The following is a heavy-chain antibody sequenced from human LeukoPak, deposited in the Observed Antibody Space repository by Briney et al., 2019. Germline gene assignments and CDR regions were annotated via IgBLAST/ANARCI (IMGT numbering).Heavy chain of an antibody. Sequence: SVKVSCKASGYTFTGYYMHWVRQAPGQGLEWMGGIIPMFGTANHAQKFQGRVTVTADESTSTAYMELSTLRSEDTAVYYCARGFLGYYMDVWGKGTTVTVSS. CDR1: GYTFTGYY. J-gene: IGHJ6*03. CDR2: IIPMFGTA. D-gene: IGHD3-3*01. CDR3: ARGFLGYYMDV. V-gene: IGHV1-69*13.